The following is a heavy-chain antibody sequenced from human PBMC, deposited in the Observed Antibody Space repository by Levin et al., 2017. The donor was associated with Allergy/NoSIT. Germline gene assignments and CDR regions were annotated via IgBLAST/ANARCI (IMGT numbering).Heavy chain of an antibody. J-gene: IGHJ4*02. V-gene: IGHV1-2*02. D-gene: IGHD3-16*01. Sequence: GASVKVSCKASGYTFTGYYMHWVRQAPGQGLEWMGWINPNSGGTNYAQKFQGRVTMTRDTSISTAYMELSRLRSDDTAVYYCARDPSTSGVMRDYWGQGTLVTVSS. CDR1: GYTFTGYY. CDR2: INPNSGGT. CDR3: ARDPSTSGVMRDY.